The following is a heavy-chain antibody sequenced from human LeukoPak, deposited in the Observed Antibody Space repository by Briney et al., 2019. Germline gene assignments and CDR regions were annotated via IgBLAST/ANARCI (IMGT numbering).Heavy chain of an antibody. CDR2: MKSKTPGGTT. J-gene: IGHJ4*02. Sequence: GGALRLSCAASGFTFNNAWMSWVRQAPGKGLEWVGHMKSKTPGGTTDYAAPVKGRFTISRDDSKNTLYLQMNSLKTEDTAVYYCTTDYVWGTYRYFDYWGQGTLVTVSS. V-gene: IGHV3-15*01. CDR1: GFTFNNAW. D-gene: IGHD3-16*02. CDR3: TTDYVWGTYRYFDY.